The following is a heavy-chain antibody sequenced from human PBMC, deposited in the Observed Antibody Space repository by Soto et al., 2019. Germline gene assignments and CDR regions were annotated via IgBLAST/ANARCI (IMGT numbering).Heavy chain of an antibody. CDR2: IYYNGNT. CDR1: SGSISTYY. CDR3: ARQGYTGYYAFDI. J-gene: IGHJ3*02. D-gene: IGHD5-12*01. Sequence: QVQLQESGPGLVKPSETLSLTCTVSSGSISTYYWSWIRQPPGQGLEWIGHIYYNGNTYYNPSLKSRVIISVDTSKNQFSLKLTSVTAADTAVYYCARQGYTGYYAFDIWGQGTMVIVSS. V-gene: IGHV4-59*08.